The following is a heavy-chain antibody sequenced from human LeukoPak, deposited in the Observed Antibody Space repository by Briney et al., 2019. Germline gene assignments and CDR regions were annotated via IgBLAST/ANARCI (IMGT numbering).Heavy chain of an antibody. CDR3: ARHLGIELRFDP. CDR2: IYHSGST. CDR1: GYSISSGYY. J-gene: IGHJ5*02. V-gene: IGHV4-38-2*01. Sequence: SETLSLTCAVSGYSISSGYYWGWIRQPPGKGLEWIGSIYHSGSTYYNPSLKSRVTISVDTSKNQFSLKLSSATAADTAVYYCARHLGIELRFDPWGQGTLATVSS. D-gene: IGHD3-16*01.